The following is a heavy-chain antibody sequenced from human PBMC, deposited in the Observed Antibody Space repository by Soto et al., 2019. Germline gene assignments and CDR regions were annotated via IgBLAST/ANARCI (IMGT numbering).Heavy chain of an antibody. D-gene: IGHD4-17*01. CDR3: TTAQYGDYGLDY. Sequence: EVPLVESGGDLVEPGGSLRLSCAASGFTFSNAWMTWVRQAPGKGLEWVGRIESKTDGGTTDYAAPVKGKFTISRDDSKNTLYLQMNSLKTEDTAVYYCTTAQYGDYGLDYWGQGTLVTVSP. V-gene: IGHV3-15*04. CDR1: GFTFSNAW. J-gene: IGHJ4*02. CDR2: IESKTDGGTT.